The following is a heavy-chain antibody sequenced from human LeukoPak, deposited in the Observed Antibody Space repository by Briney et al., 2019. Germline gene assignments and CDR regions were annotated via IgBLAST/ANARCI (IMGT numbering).Heavy chain of an antibody. V-gene: IGHV5-51*01. CDR2: IYPGDSDT. Sequence: GESLKISCKGSGYSFTSYWIGWVRQMPGKGLEWMGIIYPGDSDTRYSPSFQGQVTISADKSISTAYLQWSSLKASDTAMYYCARRGRYTYYYDSSGYYDYWGQGTLVTVSS. CDR3: ARRGRYTYYYDSSGYYDY. D-gene: IGHD3-22*01. CDR1: GYSFTSYW. J-gene: IGHJ4*02.